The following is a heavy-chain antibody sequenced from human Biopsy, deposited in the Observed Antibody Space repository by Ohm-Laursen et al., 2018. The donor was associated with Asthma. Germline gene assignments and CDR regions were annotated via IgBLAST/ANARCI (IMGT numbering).Heavy chain of an antibody. CDR3: ARTTYGDDGFDP. CDR2: IYYSGST. CDR1: GGSINIGDYY. J-gene: IGHJ5*02. Sequence: TLSLTCTVSGGSINIGDYYWSWIRQHPVKGLEWIGYIYYSGSTYYNTSLKSRVSISLDTSKNQFSLSLTSVTAADTAVYYCARTTYGDDGFDPWGQGTLVTVSS. V-gene: IGHV4-31*03. D-gene: IGHD4-17*01.